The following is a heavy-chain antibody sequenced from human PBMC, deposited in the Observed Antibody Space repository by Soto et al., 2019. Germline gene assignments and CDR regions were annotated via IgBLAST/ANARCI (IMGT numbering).Heavy chain of an antibody. J-gene: IGHJ2*01. CDR2: ISYDGSNK. CDR1: GFTFSSYA. D-gene: IGHD4-4*01. CDR3: ASPLWRDDYNWGYFDL. V-gene: IGHV3-30-3*01. Sequence: QVQLVESGGGVVQPGRSLRLSCAASGFTFSSYAMHWVRQAPGKGLEWVAVISYDGSNKYYADSVKGRFTISRDNSQNTLYLQMSSLRAEDTAVYYCASPLWRDDYNWGYFDLWGRGTLVTVSS.